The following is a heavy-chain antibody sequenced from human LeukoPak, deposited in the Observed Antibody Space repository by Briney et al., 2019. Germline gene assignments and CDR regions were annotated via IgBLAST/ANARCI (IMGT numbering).Heavy chain of an antibody. J-gene: IGHJ4*02. CDR3: ARESCGGGSCGRFDS. CDR2: IFYSGST. Sequence: SETLSLTCTVSGGSVSSGSSYWNWIRQPPGKGLEWIGNIFYSGSTNYNPSLKSRVTISVDTSRNQFSLKLTSVTAEDTAVYYCARESCGGGSCGRFDSWGQGTLVTVSS. D-gene: IGHD2-15*01. CDR1: GGSVSSGSSY. V-gene: IGHV4-61*01.